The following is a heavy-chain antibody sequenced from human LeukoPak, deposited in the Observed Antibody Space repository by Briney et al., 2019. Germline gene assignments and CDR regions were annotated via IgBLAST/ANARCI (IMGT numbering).Heavy chain of an antibody. Sequence: SETLSLTCTVSGGSISSGSYYWSWIRQHPGKGLEWIGYIYYSGSTYYNPSLKSRVTISVDTSKNQFSLKLSSVTAADTAVYYCARRGYPNWYFDLWGRGTLVTVSS. CDR2: IYYSGST. CDR1: GGSISSGSYY. D-gene: IGHD3-16*02. CDR3: ARRGYPNWYFDL. J-gene: IGHJ2*01. V-gene: IGHV4-31*03.